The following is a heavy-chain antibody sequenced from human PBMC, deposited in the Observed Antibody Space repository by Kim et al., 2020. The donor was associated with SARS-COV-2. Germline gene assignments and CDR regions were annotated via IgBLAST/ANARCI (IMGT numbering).Heavy chain of an antibody. D-gene: IGHD2-15*01. CDR2: ISYDGSNK. J-gene: IGHJ6*02. V-gene: IGHV3-30*18. CDR1: GFTFSSYG. CDR3: AKGEVVAAPHPYGRDV. Sequence: GGSLRLSCAASGFTFSSYGMHWVRQAPGKGLEWVAVISYDGSNKYYADSVKGRFTISRDNSKNTLYLQMNSLRAEDTAVYYCAKGEVVAAPHPYGRDVWGQGTSATAS.